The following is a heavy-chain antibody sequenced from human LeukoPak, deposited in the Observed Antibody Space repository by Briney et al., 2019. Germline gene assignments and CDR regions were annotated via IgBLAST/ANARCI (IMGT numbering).Heavy chain of an antibody. CDR3: ARDRGYSYGMPMDV. J-gene: IGHJ6*04. CDR1: GFTFSRCS. Sequence: GGSLRLSCAASGFTFSRCSMNWVRQAPGKGLEWVSYISSSNTIYYGDSVKGRFTISRDNAKNSLYLQMNSLRAEDTAVYYCARDRGYSYGMPMDVWGKGTTVTVSS. V-gene: IGHV3-48*01. CDR2: ISSSNTI. D-gene: IGHD5-18*01.